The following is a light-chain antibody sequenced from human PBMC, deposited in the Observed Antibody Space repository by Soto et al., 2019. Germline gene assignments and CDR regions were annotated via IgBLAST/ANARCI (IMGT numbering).Light chain of an antibody. J-gene: IGKJ5*01. CDR3: QQCDNWPPIT. CDR2: DAS. Sequence: EIVLTQSPATLSLSPGERATLSCRASQSVGSHLAWYQQKGGQAPRLLIYDASKRVPGIPARFSGSGSGTXXXXXXXXLXPEDFAVYYCQQCDNWPPITFGQGTRLEIK. CDR1: QSVGSH. V-gene: IGKV3-11*01.